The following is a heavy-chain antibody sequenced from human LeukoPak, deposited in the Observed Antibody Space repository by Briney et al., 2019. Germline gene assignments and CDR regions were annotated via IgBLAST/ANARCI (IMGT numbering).Heavy chain of an antibody. Sequence: PGGSLRLSCAASGFTFSSYALSWVRQAPGKGLEWIGEINHSETTNYNPSLKSRVTISMDTSKSQFSLKLTSVTAADTAVYYCARGRGPIAVAGRLDYWGQGTLVTVSS. V-gene: IGHV4-34*01. CDR3: ARGRGPIAVAGRLDY. CDR1: GFTFSSYA. J-gene: IGHJ4*02. D-gene: IGHD6-19*01. CDR2: INHSETT.